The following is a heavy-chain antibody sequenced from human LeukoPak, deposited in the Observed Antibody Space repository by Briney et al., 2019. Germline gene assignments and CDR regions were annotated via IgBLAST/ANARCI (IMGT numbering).Heavy chain of an antibody. D-gene: IGHD3-16*01. CDR2: IKQDGSEK. CDR1: GFTFSSYS. Sequence: GGSLRLSCAASGFTFSSYSMNWVRQAPGKGLEWVANIKQDGSEKYYVDSVKGRFTISRDNAKNSLYLQMNSLRAEDTAVYYCALGAPAAFDPWGQGTLVTVSS. V-gene: IGHV3-7*01. CDR3: ALGAPAAFDP. J-gene: IGHJ5*02.